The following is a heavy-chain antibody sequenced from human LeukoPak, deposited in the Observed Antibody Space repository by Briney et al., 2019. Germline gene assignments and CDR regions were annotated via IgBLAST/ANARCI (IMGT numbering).Heavy chain of an antibody. CDR1: GDSISSSNW. Sequence: PSGTLSLTCAVSGDSISSSNWWSWVRQPPGKGLEWIGQIYHSGSTNYNPSLKSRVTISLDKSKKQFSLELTSVTAADTAVYYCARSFRYSGYDYYFDPWGQGTLVTVSS. CDR2: IYHSGST. D-gene: IGHD5-12*01. J-gene: IGHJ5*02. CDR3: ARSFRYSGYDYYFDP. V-gene: IGHV4-4*02.